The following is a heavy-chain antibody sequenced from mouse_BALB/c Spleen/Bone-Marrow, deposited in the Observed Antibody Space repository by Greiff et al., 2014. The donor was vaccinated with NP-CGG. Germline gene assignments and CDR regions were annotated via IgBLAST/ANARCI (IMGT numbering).Heavy chain of an antibody. CDR2: IYLGSGST. CDR3: ARGVGVLYYIMDY. CDR1: GYTFTDYV. Sequence: VQLVESGPELVKPGASVKMSCKASGYTFTDYVITWVKQRTGQGLEWIGEIYLGSGSTYYNEKFKGKAALTADKSSNTAYMQLSSLTSEDSGVYFCARGVGVLYYIMDYWGQGTSVTVSS. D-gene: IGHD3-1*01. V-gene: IGHV1-77*01. J-gene: IGHJ4*01.